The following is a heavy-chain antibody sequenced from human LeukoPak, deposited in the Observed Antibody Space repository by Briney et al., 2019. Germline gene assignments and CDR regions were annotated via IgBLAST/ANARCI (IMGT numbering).Heavy chain of an antibody. V-gene: IGHV4-38-2*01. CDR2: IYHSGST. CDR3: ARHGVVPAAIVTEYFQH. J-gene: IGHJ1*01. Sequence: SETLSLTCAVPGYSISSGYYWGWIRQPPGKGLEWIGSIYHSGSTYYNPSLKSRVTISVDTSKNQFSLKLSSVTAADTAVYYCARHGVVPAAIVTEYFQHWGQGTLVTVSS. CDR1: GYSISSGYY. D-gene: IGHD2-2*01.